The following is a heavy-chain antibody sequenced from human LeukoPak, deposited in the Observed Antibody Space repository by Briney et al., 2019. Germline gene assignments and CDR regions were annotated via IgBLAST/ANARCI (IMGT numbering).Heavy chain of an antibody. CDR3: AKYGVDCSSTSCYPLYYMDV. CDR1: GFTFSSYG. Sequence: GGSLRLSCAASGFTFSSYGMHWVRQAPGKGLEWLAVIWYDGSHKYNADSVKGRFTISRDNSKYTLFLQMNSLRAEDTAVYYCAKYGVDCSSTSCYPLYYMDVWGKGTTVTVSS. CDR2: IWYDGSHK. J-gene: IGHJ6*03. D-gene: IGHD2-2*01. V-gene: IGHV3-33*06.